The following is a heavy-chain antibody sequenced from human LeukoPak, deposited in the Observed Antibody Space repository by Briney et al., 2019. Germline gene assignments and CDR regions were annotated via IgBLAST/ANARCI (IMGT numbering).Heavy chain of an antibody. CDR2: INTNTGNP. J-gene: IGHJ6*02. CDR3: ARALTNYDSSGLNYYYYGMDV. V-gene: IGHV7-4-1*02. CDR1: GYTFTSYA. D-gene: IGHD3-22*01. Sequence: APVKVSCKASGYTFTSYAMNWVRQAPGQGLEWMGWINTNTGNPTYAQGFTGRFVFSLDTSVSTAYLQISSLKAEDTAVYYCARALTNYDSSGLNYYYYGMDVWGQGTTVTVSS.